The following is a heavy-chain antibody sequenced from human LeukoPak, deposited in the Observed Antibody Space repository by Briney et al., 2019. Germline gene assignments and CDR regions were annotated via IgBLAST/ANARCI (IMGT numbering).Heavy chain of an antibody. Sequence: GGSLRLSCAASGFTFSSYAMSWVRQAPGKGLEWVSTISGGGGSTYYADSVKGRFTISRDNSKNTLYLQVNSLRAEDTAVYYCAKVDSGSYWIFDYWGQGTLVTVSS. CDR1: GFTFSSYA. D-gene: IGHD1-26*01. CDR2: ISGGGGST. CDR3: AKVDSGSYWIFDY. J-gene: IGHJ4*02. V-gene: IGHV3-23*01.